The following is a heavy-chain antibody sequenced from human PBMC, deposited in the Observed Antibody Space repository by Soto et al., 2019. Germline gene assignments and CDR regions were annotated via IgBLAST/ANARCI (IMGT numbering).Heavy chain of an antibody. J-gene: IGHJ4*02. V-gene: IGHV1-2*04. CDR1: GYTFTGYY. CDR3: ARGLGVVPAAIFMFDY. CDR2: INPNSGGT. D-gene: IGHD2-2*01. Sequence: ASVKVSCKASGYTFTGYYMHWVRQAPGQGLEWMGWINPNSGGTNYAQKFQGWVTMTRDTSISTAYMELSRLRSDDTAVYYCARGLGVVPAAIFMFDYWGQGTLDTVSS.